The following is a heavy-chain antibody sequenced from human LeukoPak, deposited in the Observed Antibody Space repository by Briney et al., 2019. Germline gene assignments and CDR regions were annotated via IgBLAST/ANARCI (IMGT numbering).Heavy chain of an antibody. J-gene: IGHJ6*03. Sequence: SETLSLTCTVSGGSISSYYWSWIRQPPGKGLEWIGYIYYSGSTNYNPSLKSRVTISVDTSKNQFSLKLSSVTAADTAVYYCARDRVAVAGTWVYYHYHMDVWGKGTTVTVSS. CDR2: IYYSGST. V-gene: IGHV4-59*01. CDR3: ARDRVAVAGTWVYYHYHMDV. D-gene: IGHD6-19*01. CDR1: GGSISSYY.